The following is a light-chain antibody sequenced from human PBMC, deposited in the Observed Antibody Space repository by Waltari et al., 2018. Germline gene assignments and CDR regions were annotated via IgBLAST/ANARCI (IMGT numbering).Light chain of an antibody. V-gene: IGLV2-23*02. CDR1: SSDVGIYKL. Sequence: QSALTQPASVSGSPGQSITISCPGTSSDVGIYKLVSLYQQYPGKAPKLIIYEVSKRPSGVSDRFSGSKSANTASLTISGLQDEDEADYYCCSFAFSSTTSVIFGGGTKLAVL. J-gene: IGLJ2*01. CDR2: EVS. CDR3: CSFAFSSTTSVI.